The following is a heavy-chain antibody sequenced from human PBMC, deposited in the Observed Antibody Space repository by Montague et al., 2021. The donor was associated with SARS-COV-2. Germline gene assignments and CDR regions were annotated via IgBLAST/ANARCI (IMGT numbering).Heavy chain of an antibody. D-gene: IGHD1-1*01. J-gene: IGHJ4*02. CDR2: VSGDGGCT. V-gene: IGHV3-43*02. CDR1: GFTFDDFA. Sequence: SLRLSCAASGFTFDDFAMHWVRQAPGKGLEWVSFVSGDGGCTYYADSAKGRFTISRDNNKNSLYLQMNSLRTEDTALYYRAKKGGTTRDFDSWGQGTLVTVSS. CDR3: AKKGGTTRDFDS.